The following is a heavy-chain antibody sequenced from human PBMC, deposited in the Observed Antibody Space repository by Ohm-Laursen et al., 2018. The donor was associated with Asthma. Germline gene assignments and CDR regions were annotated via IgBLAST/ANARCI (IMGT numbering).Heavy chain of an antibody. V-gene: IGHV3-48*04. D-gene: IGHD1-26*01. CDR3: ARIGPEWELPGREYSLHH. J-gene: IGHJ1*01. CDR1: GFAFNNYA. CDR2: ISSSSSTI. Sequence: SLRLSCAASGFAFNNYAMIWVRQAPGKGLEWVSYISSSSSTIYYADSVKGRFTTSRDNARNSVYLQMNSLRAEDTALYYCARIGPEWELPGREYSLHHWGEGTLVTVSS.